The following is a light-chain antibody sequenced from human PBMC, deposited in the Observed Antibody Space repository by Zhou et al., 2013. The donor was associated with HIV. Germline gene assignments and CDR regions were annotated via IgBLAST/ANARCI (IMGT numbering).Light chain of an antibody. V-gene: IGKV1-12*01. J-gene: IGKJ1*01. Sequence: DIQMTQSPSSVSASVGDRVTITCRASQGISSWLAWYQQKPGKAPKLLIYAASSLQAGVPSRFSGSGSGTYFTLTISSLQPEDFATYYCLQEYNYPWTFGQGTEGGNQT. CDR1: QGISSW. CDR3: LQEYNYPWT. CDR2: AAS.